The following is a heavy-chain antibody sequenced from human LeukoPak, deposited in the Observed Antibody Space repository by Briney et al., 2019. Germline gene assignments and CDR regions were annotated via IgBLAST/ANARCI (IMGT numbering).Heavy chain of an antibody. D-gene: IGHD3-16*01. CDR3: AKESGNAFNDPFDR. CDR1: GFTFDSYV. CDR2: IGTSGRST. J-gene: IGHJ3*02. Sequence: PGGSLRLSCAASGFTFDSYVMTWVRQAPGKGLEWVSGIGTSGRSTYHADSVKGRFTISRDNRKNTLYLQMNSLRAEDTALYYCAKESGNAFNDPFDRWSEGRMVIVSS. V-gene: IGHV3-23*01.